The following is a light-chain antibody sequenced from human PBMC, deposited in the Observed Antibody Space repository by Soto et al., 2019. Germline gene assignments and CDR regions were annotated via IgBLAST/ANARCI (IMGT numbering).Light chain of an antibody. Sequence: EIVMTQSPATLSVSPGERATLSCRASQSVSSNLAWYQQRPGQAPRLLIFGASTRATGIPARFSGSGSGTDFTLTIRSLQSEDFAVYYCQQYDNWPLTFGGGTKVEIK. V-gene: IGKV3-15*01. CDR3: QQYDNWPLT. J-gene: IGKJ4*01. CDR1: QSVSSN. CDR2: GAS.